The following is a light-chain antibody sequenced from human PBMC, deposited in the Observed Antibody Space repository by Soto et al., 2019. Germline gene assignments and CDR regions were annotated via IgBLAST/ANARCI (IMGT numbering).Light chain of an antibody. CDR2: WAS. Sequence: DIVMTQSPDSLAVSLGGRATINCKSSQSVLYSSNHQNYLAWYQQKPGQPPQLLIYWASTRESGVPDRFSGSGSGTDFTLTISSLQAEDVAVYYCQQYYTTPLTFGGGTKVEIK. CDR1: QSVLYSSNHQNY. CDR3: QQYYTTPLT. V-gene: IGKV4-1*01. J-gene: IGKJ4*01.